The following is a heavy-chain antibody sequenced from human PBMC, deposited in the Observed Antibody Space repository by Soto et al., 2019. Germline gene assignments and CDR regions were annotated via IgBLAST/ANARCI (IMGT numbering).Heavy chain of an antibody. Sequence: QVQLVESGGGVVQPGRSLRLSCAASGFTFSSYGMHWVRQAPGKGLEWVAVISYDGSNKYYADSVKGRFTISRDNSKNTLYLQMNSLRAEDTAVYYCAEDRSLKQQLSAYWGQGTLVTVSS. J-gene: IGHJ4*02. CDR1: GFTFSSYG. CDR2: ISYDGSNK. V-gene: IGHV3-30*18. D-gene: IGHD6-13*01. CDR3: AEDRSLKQQLSAY.